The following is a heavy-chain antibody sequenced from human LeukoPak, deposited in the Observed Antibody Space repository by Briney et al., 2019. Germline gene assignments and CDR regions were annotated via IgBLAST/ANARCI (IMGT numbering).Heavy chain of an antibody. CDR2: IKRDGSEK. CDR1: GFTFGNSW. V-gene: IGHV3-7*01. CDR3: EGSAGY. Sequence: PGGSLRLSCAASGFTFGNSWMSWVRQAPGKGLEWVANIKRDGSEKHYVDSVKGRFTISRDNAKSSLFLQMNSLRAEDTAVYYCEGSAGYWGQGTLVTVSS. J-gene: IGHJ4*02.